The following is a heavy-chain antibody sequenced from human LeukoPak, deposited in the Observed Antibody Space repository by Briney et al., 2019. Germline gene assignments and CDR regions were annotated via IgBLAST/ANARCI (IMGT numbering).Heavy chain of an antibody. D-gene: IGHD6-13*01. CDR3: ARVLPYSSSRGAY. CDR2: IYYSKNT. V-gene: IGHV4-39*07. Sequence: SETLSLTCTVSGGSISSSSAYWGWIRQPPGKGLEWIGSIYYSKNTYYNPSLKSRVTISVDTSKNQFSLNLISVTAADTAVYYCARVLPYSSSRGAYWGQGTLVTVSS. CDR1: GGSISSSSAY. J-gene: IGHJ4*02.